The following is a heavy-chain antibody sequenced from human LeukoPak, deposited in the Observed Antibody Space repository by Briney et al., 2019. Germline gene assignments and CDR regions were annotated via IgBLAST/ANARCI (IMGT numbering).Heavy chain of an antibody. CDR1: GESLSGYY. CDR3: ARGHTWLGLVLRVAFDL. CDR2: TTRSGTI. Sequence: SETLSLTCEVYGESLSGYYWSWIRQSPGRGLEWIGETTRSGTIVYNPSLKGRSTISVEMSKNQVSLNLSSVTAADTAVYYCARGHTWLGLVLRVAFDLWGQGTMVTVSS. J-gene: IGHJ3*01. V-gene: IGHV4-34*01. D-gene: IGHD2-15*01.